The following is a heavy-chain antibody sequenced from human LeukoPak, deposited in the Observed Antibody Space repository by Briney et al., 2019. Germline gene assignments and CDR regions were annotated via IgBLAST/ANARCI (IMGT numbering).Heavy chain of an antibody. V-gene: IGHV3-74*03. CDR3: SRSQFDY. Sequence: GGSLRLSCEPSGFPFSSYWMLWVRQAPGKGLVWVSRISGDGTIKTYADSVRGRFTISRDNTKNILYLQMNSLKVEDTATYFCSRSQFDYWGQGVLVTVSP. CDR2: ISGDGTIK. CDR1: GFPFSSYW. J-gene: IGHJ4*02.